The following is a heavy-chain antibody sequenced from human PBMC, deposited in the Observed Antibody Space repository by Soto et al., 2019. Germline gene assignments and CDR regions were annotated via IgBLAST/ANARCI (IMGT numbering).Heavy chain of an antibody. J-gene: IGHJ4*02. CDR2: ISSSSSYI. CDR1: GFTFSSYS. D-gene: IGHD3-10*01. CDR3: ARGFYGSGSYHPGELFDY. Sequence: EVQLVESGGGLVKPGGSLRLSCAASGFTFSSYSMNWVRQAPGKGLEWVSSISSSSSYIYYADSVKGRFTISRDNAKNSLYLQMNSLRAEDTAVYYCARGFYGSGSYHPGELFDYWGQGTLVTVSS. V-gene: IGHV3-21*01.